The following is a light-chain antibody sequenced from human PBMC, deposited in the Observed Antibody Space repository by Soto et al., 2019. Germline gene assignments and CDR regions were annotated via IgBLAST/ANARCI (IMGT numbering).Light chain of an antibody. V-gene: IGLV2-14*03. CDR2: DVS. CDR3: SSYSFSTGYH. CDR1: SSDVGGYDY. J-gene: IGLJ1*01. Sequence: QSVRAHPASVSMSPGRSITISCTGTSSDVGGYDYVSLYQLHPGKAPKLMIFDVSNRPSGVSYRFSGSNSGNPASLTISGLQAEDEADAFCSSYSFSTGYHFRTGTKATVL.